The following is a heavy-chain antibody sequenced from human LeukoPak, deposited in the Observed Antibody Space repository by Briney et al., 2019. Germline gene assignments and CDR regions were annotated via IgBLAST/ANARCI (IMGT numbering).Heavy chain of an antibody. J-gene: IGHJ5*02. CDR2: IHYTGST. CDR1: GGSISSYY. CDR3: ARGGYYGSGNDFRFDP. D-gene: IGHD3-10*01. V-gene: IGHV4-59*01. Sequence: PSETLSLTCTVSGGSISSYYWSWIRQSPGKGRECSGYIHYTGSTNYNPSLKSRVTISVETSKNQYSLKLKSVTAADTAVYYCARGGYYGSGNDFRFDPWGQGTLVTVSS.